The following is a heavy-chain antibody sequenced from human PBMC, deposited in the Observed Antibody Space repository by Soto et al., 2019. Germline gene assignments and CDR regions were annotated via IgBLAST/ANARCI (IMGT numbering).Heavy chain of an antibody. CDR2: IYYSGST. D-gene: IGHD3-10*01. V-gene: IGHV4-61*01. CDR3: AREVTMVRGALLNWFDP. J-gene: IGHJ5*02. Sequence: PSETLSLTCTVSGGSVSSGSYYWSWIRQPPGKGLEWIGYIYYSGSTNYNPSLKSRVTISVDTSKNQFSLKLSSVTAADTAVYYCAREVTMVRGALLNWFDPWGQGTLVTVSS. CDR1: GGSVSSGSYY.